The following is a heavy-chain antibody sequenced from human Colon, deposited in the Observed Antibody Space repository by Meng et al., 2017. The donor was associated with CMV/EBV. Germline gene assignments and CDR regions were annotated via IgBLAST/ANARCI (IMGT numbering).Heavy chain of an antibody. V-gene: IGHV1-8*01. D-gene: IGHD6-6*01. CDR2: INPNSGNT. CDR1: GYTFTSYD. CDR3: VIAIIAAGPYYFDY. Sequence: ASVKVSCKASGYTFTSYDINWVRQATGQGLEWMGWINPNSGNTGYAQKFQGRVTMTRDTSISTAYMELSRLRSDDTAMYYCVIAIIAAGPYYFDYWGQGTLVTVSS. J-gene: IGHJ4*02.